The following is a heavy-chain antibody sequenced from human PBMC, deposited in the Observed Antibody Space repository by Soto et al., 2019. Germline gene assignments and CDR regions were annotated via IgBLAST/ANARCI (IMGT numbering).Heavy chain of an antibody. CDR1: AFSFSSFG. Sequence: GGSLRLSCEASAFSFSSFGMHWVRQAPGKGLEWVSVMWHDGSNKYYADSVKGRFTISRDNSKNTLFLQMNGLRAGDTAVYYCARDRTGRGTYYFDYWGQGTPVTVSS. CDR3: ARDRTGRGTYYFDY. J-gene: IGHJ4*02. V-gene: IGHV3-33*01. D-gene: IGHD3-10*01. CDR2: MWHDGSNK.